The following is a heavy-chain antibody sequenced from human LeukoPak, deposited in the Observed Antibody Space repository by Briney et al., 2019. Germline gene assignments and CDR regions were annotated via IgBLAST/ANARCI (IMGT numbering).Heavy chain of an antibody. Sequence: GGSLRLSCAASGFTFSGYAMSWVRQAPGKGLEWVASITGSGITTYYADSLKGRFTISRDNSKTTLFLQMNSPRAEDTAVYYCAKHPESLVIPAAYSDDWGQGTLVIVSS. CDR3: AKHPESLVIPAAYSDD. D-gene: IGHD2-2*01. CDR1: GFTFSGYA. J-gene: IGHJ4*02. CDR2: ITGSGITT. V-gene: IGHV3-23*01.